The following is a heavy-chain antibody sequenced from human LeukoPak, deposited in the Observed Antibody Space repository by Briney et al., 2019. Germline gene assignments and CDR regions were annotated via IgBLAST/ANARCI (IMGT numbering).Heavy chain of an antibody. D-gene: IGHD6-25*01. CDR2: ISGSSSYI. Sequence: GGPLRLSCAASGFTFSSYSMNWVRQAPGKGLEWVSSISGSSSYIYYADSVKGRFTISRDNAKNSLYLQMNSLRAEDTAVYYCASQYSSGVWGQGTLVTVSS. V-gene: IGHV3-21*01. CDR3: ASQYSSGV. J-gene: IGHJ4*02. CDR1: GFTFSSYS.